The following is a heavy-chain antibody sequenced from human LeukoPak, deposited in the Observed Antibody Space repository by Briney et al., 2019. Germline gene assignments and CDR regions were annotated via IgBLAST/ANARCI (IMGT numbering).Heavy chain of an antibody. J-gene: IGHJ4*02. CDR1: GFTFSSYG. CDR2: ISYDGGDK. CDR3: VKEGVEYSYSYGDY. D-gene: IGHD3-16*01. Sequence: PGRSLRLSCAASGFTFSSYGMHWVRQAPGKGLEWGVLISYDGGDKYYAESMKGRITISRDNAENTLYLQMNNLRPDDTAFYFCVKEGVEYSYSYGDYWGQGTLVTVSS. V-gene: IGHV3-30*18.